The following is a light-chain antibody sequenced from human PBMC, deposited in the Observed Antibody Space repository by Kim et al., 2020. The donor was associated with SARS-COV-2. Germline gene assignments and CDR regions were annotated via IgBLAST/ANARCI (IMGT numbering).Light chain of an antibody. CDR1: QSITKY. CDR3: QQSYSFPQT. Sequence: SASVGDRVTITCRTSQSITKYLNWYQQKPGKAPKLLIYGTSSLESGVPSRFSGSGSGTDFTLTIISVQPEDFATYHCQQSYSFPQTFGQGTKLEI. J-gene: IGKJ2*01. CDR2: GTS. V-gene: IGKV1-39*01.